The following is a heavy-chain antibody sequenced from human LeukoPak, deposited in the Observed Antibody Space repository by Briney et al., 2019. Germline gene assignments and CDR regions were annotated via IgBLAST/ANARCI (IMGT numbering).Heavy chain of an antibody. J-gene: IGHJ6*04. CDR3: ITPDKPLGYCSGGSCSLGCS. CDR2: SPDRGSTFST. V-gene: IGHV3-72*01. Sequence: GGSLRLSCAVSGFTFSDHYMDWVRQAPGKGLEWVGRSPDRGSTFSTEYAASVKGRFSISRDDSKSIAYVQMNSLKTEDTAVYYCITPDKPLGYCSGGSCSLGCSWGKGTTVTISS. CDR1: GFTFSDHY. D-gene: IGHD2-15*01.